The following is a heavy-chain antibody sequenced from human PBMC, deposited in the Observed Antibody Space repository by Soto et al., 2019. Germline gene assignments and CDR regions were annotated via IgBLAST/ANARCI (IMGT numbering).Heavy chain of an antibody. CDR2: IYYSGST. J-gene: IGHJ6*02. CDR3: ARGLSGSGSYFLIVPPNYYYYGMDV. D-gene: IGHD3-10*01. Sequence: SETLSLTCTVSGGSISSGGYYWSWIRQHPGKGLEWIGYIYYSGSTYYNPSLKSRVTISVDTSKNQFSLKLSSVTAADTAVYYCARGLSGSGSYFLIVPPNYYYYGMDVWGQGTTVTVSS. V-gene: IGHV4-31*03. CDR1: GGSISSGGYY.